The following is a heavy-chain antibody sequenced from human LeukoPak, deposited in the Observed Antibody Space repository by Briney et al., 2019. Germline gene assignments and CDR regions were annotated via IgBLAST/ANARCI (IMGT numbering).Heavy chain of an antibody. V-gene: IGHV3-74*01. CDR2: INSDGSST. CDR1: GFTFSSYW. CDR3: ARVIAAAGG. D-gene: IGHD6-13*01. Sequence: GGSLRLSRAASGFTFSSYWMHWVRQAPGKGLVWVSRINSDGSSTSYADSVKGRSTISRDNAKNTLYLQMNGLRAEDTAVYYCARVIAAAGGWGQGTLVTVSS. J-gene: IGHJ4*02.